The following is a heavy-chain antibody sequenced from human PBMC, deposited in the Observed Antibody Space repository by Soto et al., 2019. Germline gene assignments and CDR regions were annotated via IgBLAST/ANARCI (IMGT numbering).Heavy chain of an antibody. J-gene: IGHJ5*02. CDR1: GFTFSSYG. V-gene: IGHV3-30*18. CDR2: ISYDGSNK. Sequence: GGSLRLSCAASGFTFSSYGMHWVRQAPGKGLEWVAVISYDGSNKYYADSVKGRFTISRDNSKNTLYLQMNSLGAEDTAVYYCAKDGWFDPWGQGTLVTVSS. CDR3: AKDGWFDP.